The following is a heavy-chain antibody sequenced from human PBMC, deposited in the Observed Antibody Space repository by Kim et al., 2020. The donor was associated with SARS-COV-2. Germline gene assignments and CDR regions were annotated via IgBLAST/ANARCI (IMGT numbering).Heavy chain of an antibody. J-gene: IGHJ4*02. Sequence: NYNPSLKSRVTISVDTSKNQFSLKLSSVTAADTAVYYCARDHARFGELLFWGQGTLVTVSS. V-gene: IGHV4-59*01. CDR3: ARDHARFGELLF. D-gene: IGHD3-10*01.